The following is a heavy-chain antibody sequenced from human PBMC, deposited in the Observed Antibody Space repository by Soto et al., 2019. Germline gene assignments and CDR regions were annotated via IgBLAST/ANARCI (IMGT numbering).Heavy chain of an antibody. CDR1: GFTFSSCS. CDR3: ASWPDAADY. D-gene: IGHD6-25*01. J-gene: IGHJ4*02. Sequence: EVQLVESGGGLVQLGGSLRLSCAASGFTFSSCSMNWVRQAPGKGLEWLSYISSTSSTIYYADSVKGRFTISRDNAKNSLYLQMNSLREEDTAVYYCASWPDAADYWGQLTLVTVYS. V-gene: IGHV3-48*02. CDR2: ISSTSSTI.